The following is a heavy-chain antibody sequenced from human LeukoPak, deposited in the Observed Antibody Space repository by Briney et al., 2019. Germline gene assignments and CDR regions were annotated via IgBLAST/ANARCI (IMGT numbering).Heavy chain of an antibody. J-gene: IGHJ4*02. D-gene: IGHD1-26*01. CDR2: ISYDGSNK. CDR1: GFTFSSYA. Sequence: GGSLRLSCAASGFTFSSYAMSWVRQVPGKGLEWVALISYDGSNKYYADSVKGRFTISRDNSKNTLYLQMNSLRAEDTAVYYCAREFNSGSYFDYWGQGTLVTVSS. CDR3: AREFNSGSYFDY. V-gene: IGHV3-30*04.